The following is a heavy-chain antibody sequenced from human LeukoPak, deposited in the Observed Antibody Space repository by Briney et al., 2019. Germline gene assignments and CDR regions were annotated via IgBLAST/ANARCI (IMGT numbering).Heavy chain of an antibody. D-gene: IGHD5-18*01. CDR3: ARAWRFTYGRFDY. CDR2: IYTSGST. J-gene: IGHJ4*02. CDR1: GGSIGSVNNN. Sequence: SQTLSLTCAVSGGSIGSVNNNWIWIRQPAGKGLEWIGRIYTSGSTNYNPSLKSRVTISIDTSKNQFSLKLTSVTAADTAVYYCARAWRFTYGRFDYWGRGTLVTVSS. V-gene: IGHV4-61*02.